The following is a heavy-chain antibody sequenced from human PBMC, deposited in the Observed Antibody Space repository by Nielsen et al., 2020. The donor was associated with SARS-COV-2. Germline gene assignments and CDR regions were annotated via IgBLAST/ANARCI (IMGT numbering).Heavy chain of an antibody. D-gene: IGHD6-13*01. V-gene: IGHV3-30*02. Sequence: GGSLRLSCVASGFTFSNYGMHWVRQAPGKGLEWVAFIRYDGSRQYYADSVKGRFTISRDNSKNTLYLQMNSLRAEDTAIYYCAKAYRQLASYWYFDLWGRGTLVTVSS. CDR2: IRYDGSRQ. CDR3: AKAYRQLASYWYFDL. CDR1: GFTFSNYG. J-gene: IGHJ2*01.